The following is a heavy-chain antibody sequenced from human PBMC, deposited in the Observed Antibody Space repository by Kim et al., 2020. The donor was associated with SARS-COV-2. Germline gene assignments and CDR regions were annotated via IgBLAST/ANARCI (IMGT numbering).Heavy chain of an antibody. CDR1: GYSFTSYW. D-gene: IGHD2-21*02. J-gene: IGHJ5*02. CDR3: ATTLFAYCGGDCYPFDP. Sequence: GESLKISCKGSGYSFTSYWISWVRQMPGKGLEWMGRIDPSDSYTNYSPSFQGHVTISADKSISTAYLQWSSLKASDTAMYYCATTLFAYCGGDCYPFDPWGQGTLVTVSS. V-gene: IGHV5-10-1*01. CDR2: IDPSDSYT.